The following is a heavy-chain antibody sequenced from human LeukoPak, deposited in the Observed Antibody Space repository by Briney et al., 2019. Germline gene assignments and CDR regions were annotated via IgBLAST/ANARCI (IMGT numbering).Heavy chain of an antibody. J-gene: IGHJ4*02. CDR2: INHSGST. CDR1: GGSFSGYY. Sequence: PSETLSLTCAVYGGSFSGYYWSWIRQPPGKGLEWIGEINHSGSTNYNPSLKSRVTISVDTSKNQFSLKLSSVTAADTAVYYCARALVVRGVIDYFDYWGQGTLVTVSS. D-gene: IGHD3-10*01. CDR3: ARALVVRGVIDYFDY. V-gene: IGHV4-34*01.